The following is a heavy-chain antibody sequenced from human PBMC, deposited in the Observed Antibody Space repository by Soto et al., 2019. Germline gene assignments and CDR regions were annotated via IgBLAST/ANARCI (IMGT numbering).Heavy chain of an antibody. CDR3: ARGVTMVRGVIHTPYFDY. V-gene: IGHV4-31*03. CDR2: IYYSGST. CDR1: GGSISSGGYY. Sequence: QVQLQESGPGLVKPSQTLSLTCTVSGGSISSGGYYWSWIRQHPGKGLEWIGYIYYSGSTYYNPSLKSRHTIYVDTSKTQFSLKRSSVTAADTAVYYCARGVTMVRGVIHTPYFDYWGQGTLVTVSS. D-gene: IGHD3-10*01. J-gene: IGHJ4*02.